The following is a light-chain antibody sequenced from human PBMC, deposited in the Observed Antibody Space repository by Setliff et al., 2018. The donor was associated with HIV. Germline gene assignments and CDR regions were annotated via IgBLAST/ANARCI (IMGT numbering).Light chain of an antibody. Sequence: QSALTQPASVSGSLGQSITISCTGTSSDIGSYDLVSWYQQHPGEVPKLIIYEVSKRPSGISNRFSGSKSANTASLTISGLQSEDEADYYCCSYAASRTLLFGGGTK. V-gene: IGLV2-23*02. J-gene: IGLJ2*01. CDR3: CSYAASRTLL. CDR1: SSDIGSYDL. CDR2: EVS.